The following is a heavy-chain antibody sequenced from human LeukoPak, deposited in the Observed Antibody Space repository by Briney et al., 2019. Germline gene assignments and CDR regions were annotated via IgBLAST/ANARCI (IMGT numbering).Heavy chain of an antibody. CDR1: GFTFSSYA. D-gene: IGHD5-18*01. CDR3: AKSLGYSYGHDAFDI. V-gene: IGHV3-23*01. Sequence: TGGSLRLSCAASGFTFSSYAMSWVRQAPGKGLEWVSAISGSGGSTYYADSVKGRFTISRDNSKNTLYLQMNSLRAEDTAVYYCAKSLGYSYGHDAFDIWGQGTMVTVSS. J-gene: IGHJ3*02. CDR2: ISGSGGST.